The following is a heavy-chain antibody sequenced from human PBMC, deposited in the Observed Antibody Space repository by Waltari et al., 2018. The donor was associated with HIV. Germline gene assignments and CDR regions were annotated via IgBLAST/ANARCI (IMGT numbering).Heavy chain of an antibody. Sequence: EVQLVESGGNLVQPGRSLRLSCVASGFTLLYDSMHWVRQAPGKGLEWVSGIRWNSGNIDYADSVRGRFTISRDSTNNSLYLQMNSLRAEDTALYYCAKGHYGGNSEYFQHWGQGTLVTVSS. CDR1: GFTLLYDS. CDR2: IRWNSGNI. D-gene: IGHD4-17*01. V-gene: IGHV3-9*01. J-gene: IGHJ1*01. CDR3: AKGHYGGNSEYFQH.